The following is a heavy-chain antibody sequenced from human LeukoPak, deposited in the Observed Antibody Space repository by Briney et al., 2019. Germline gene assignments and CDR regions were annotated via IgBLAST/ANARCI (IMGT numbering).Heavy chain of an antibody. V-gene: IGHV3-11*04. CDR2: ISPVGTNI. CDR1: GFIFRDYY. J-gene: IGHJ4*02. CDR3: AKVGALMVYASLFDY. D-gene: IGHD2-8*01. Sequence: GGSLRLSCATSGFIFRDYYMIWIRQAPGTGLECISYISPVGTNIYYADSVKGRFTISRDNSKNTLYLQMNSLRAEDTAVYYCAKVGALMVYASLFDYWGQGTLVTVSS.